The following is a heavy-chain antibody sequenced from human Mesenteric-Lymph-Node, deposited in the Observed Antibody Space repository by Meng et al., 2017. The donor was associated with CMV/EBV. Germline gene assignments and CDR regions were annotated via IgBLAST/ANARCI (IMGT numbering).Heavy chain of an antibody. V-gene: IGHV3-48*04. J-gene: IGHJ6*02. CDR1: GFTFSSYS. Sequence: GESLKISCAASGFTFSSYSMNWVRQAPGKGLEWVAYIDRSAYILSYSDSVKGRFTISRDNAKNSLYLQMNSLRAEDTAVYYCARDRSTHLMYCSNDNCYSNALDVWGQGTTVTVSS. D-gene: IGHD2-8*01. CDR3: ARDRSTHLMYCSNDNCYSNALDV. CDR2: IDRSAYIL.